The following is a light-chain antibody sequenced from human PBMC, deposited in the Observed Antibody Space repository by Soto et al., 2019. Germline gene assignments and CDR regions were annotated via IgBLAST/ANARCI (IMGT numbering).Light chain of an antibody. Sequence: AIRMTQSPSSFSASTGDRVTITCRASQGISSYLAWNQQKPGKAPKLLIYAASTLQSGVPSRFSGSGSGTDLTLTISCLQSEDFATYYCQQYYSYPITFGQGTRLEIK. J-gene: IGKJ5*01. CDR1: QGISSY. CDR2: AAS. V-gene: IGKV1-8*01. CDR3: QQYYSYPIT.